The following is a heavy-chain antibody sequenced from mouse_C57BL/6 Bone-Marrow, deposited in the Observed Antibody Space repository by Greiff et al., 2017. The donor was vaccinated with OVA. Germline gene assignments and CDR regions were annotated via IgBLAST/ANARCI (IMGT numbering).Heavy chain of an antibody. D-gene: IGHD1-1*01. V-gene: IGHV5-9*01. CDR3: ARRGYYGSSYLFAY. CDR2: ISGGGGNT. J-gene: IGHJ3*01. Sequence: DVQLQESGGGLVKPGGSLKLSCAASGFTFSSYTMSWVRQTPEKRLEWVATISGGGGNTYYPDSVKGRFTISRDNAKNTLYLQMSSLRSEDTALYYCARRGYYGSSYLFAYWGQGTLVTVSA. CDR1: GFTFSSYT.